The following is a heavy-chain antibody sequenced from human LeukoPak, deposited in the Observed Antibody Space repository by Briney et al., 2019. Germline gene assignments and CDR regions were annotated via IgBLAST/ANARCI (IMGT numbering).Heavy chain of an antibody. CDR1: GFTFSDYY. Sequence: GGSLRLSCAASGFTFSDYYMNWVSQARGKGLEWVSSISSSSTIYYADSVKGRFTISRDNAKNSLYLQMNSLRAEDTAVYYCARDFRTYYFDYWGQGTLVTVSS. J-gene: IGHJ4*02. D-gene: IGHD1-14*01. CDR3: ARDFRTYYFDY. V-gene: IGHV3-69-1*02. CDR2: ISSSSTI.